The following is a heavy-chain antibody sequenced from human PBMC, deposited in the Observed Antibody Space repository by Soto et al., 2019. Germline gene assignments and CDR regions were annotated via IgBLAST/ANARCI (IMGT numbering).Heavy chain of an antibody. CDR3: ARDPFPSIAAAGYYYYGMDV. D-gene: IGHD6-13*01. V-gene: IGHV3-33*01. Sequence: HPGGSLRLSCAASGFTFSSYGMHWVRQAPGKGLEWVAVIWYDGSNKYYADSVKGRFTISRDNSKNTLYLQMNSLRAEDTAVYYCARDPFPSIAAAGYYYYGMDVWGQGTTVTVSS. J-gene: IGHJ6*02. CDR2: IWYDGSNK. CDR1: GFTFSSYG.